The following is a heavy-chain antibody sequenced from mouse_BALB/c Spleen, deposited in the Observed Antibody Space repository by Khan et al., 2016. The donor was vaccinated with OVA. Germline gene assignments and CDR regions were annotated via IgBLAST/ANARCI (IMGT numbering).Heavy chain of an antibody. Sequence: EVELVESGPGLVKPSQSLSLTCTVTGYSITSGYAWNWIRQFPGNKLEWMGYISYSGVTRYTPSPKSRISITRDTSKNQFFLQLNSVTTEDTATYYCARGNYYGYYFDYWGQGTTLTVSS. D-gene: IGHD1-1*01. V-gene: IGHV3-2*02. CDR1: GYSITSGYA. CDR2: ISYSGVT. J-gene: IGHJ2*01. CDR3: ARGNYYGYYFDY.